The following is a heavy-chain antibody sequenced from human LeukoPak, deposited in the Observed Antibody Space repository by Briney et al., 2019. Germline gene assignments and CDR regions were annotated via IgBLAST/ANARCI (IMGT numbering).Heavy chain of an antibody. V-gene: IGHV3-21*01. D-gene: IGHD2-15*01. CDR1: GFTFSSYS. CDR2: ISSSSSYI. Sequence: GGSLRLSCAASGFTFSSYSMNWVRQAPGKGLEWVSSISSSSSYIYYADSVKGRFTISRDNAKNSLYLQMNSLRAEDTAVYYCARDIPLGYCSGGSCYSDYYGMDVWGQGTTVTVSS. CDR3: ARDIPLGYCSGGSCYSDYYGMDV. J-gene: IGHJ6*02.